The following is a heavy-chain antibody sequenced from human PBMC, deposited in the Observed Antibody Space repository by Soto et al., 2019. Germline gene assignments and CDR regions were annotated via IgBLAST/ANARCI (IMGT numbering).Heavy chain of an antibody. J-gene: IGHJ4*02. CDR1: GFTFSSYA. Sequence: GGSLRLSCAASGFTFSSYAMSWVRQAPGKGLEWVSAISGSGGSTYYADSVKGRFTISRDNSKNTLYLQMNSLRAEDTAVYYCAKDGTEPFMVRGAKSFDYWGQGTLVTVSS. CDR3: AKDGTEPFMVRGAKSFDY. V-gene: IGHV3-23*01. CDR2: ISGSGGST. D-gene: IGHD3-10*01.